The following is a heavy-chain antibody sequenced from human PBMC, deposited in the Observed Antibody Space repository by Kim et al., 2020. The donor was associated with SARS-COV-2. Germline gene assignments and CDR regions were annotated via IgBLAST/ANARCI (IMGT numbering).Heavy chain of an antibody. J-gene: IGHJ4*02. D-gene: IGHD5-12*01. V-gene: IGHV4-39*01. Sequence: SETLSLTCTVSGGSISSSSYYWGWIRQPPGKGLEWIGSIYYSGSTYYNPSLKSRVTISVDTSKNQFSLKLSSVTAADTAVYYCARPSLGRDGYDWHFDYWGQGTLVTVSS. CDR3: ARPSLGRDGYDWHFDY. CDR1: GGSISSSSYY. CDR2: IYYSGST.